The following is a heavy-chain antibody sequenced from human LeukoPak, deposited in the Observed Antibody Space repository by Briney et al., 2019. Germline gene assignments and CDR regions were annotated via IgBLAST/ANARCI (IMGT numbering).Heavy chain of an antibody. CDR1: GYTFTSYG. D-gene: IGHD3-3*01. CDR2: ITPYNGNT. CDR3: ARAVPPNLEWFYY. Sequence: ASVKVSCKASGYTFTSYGISWVRQAPGQGLEWMGWITPYNGNTNYAQELQGRVTMTTDTSTSTAYMELRSLRSDDTAVYYCARAVPPNLEWFYYWGQGTLVTVSS. J-gene: IGHJ4*02. V-gene: IGHV1-18*01.